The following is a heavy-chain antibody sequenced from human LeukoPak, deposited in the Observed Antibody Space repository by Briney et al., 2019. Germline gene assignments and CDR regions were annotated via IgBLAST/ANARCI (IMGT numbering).Heavy chain of an antibody. D-gene: IGHD5/OR15-5a*01. CDR3: ARQMTSTRLFDS. V-gene: IGHV3-30*04. J-gene: IGHJ4*02. Sequence: PGRSLRLSCVASGFMFSDHAFHWVRQSPDKGLEWVALIGSDGSKKYYADSMQGRFTVSRENSKNTLFLQMNTLRAGDTAVYFCARQMTSTRLFDSWGQGTLVTVSS. CDR1: GFMFSDHA. CDR2: IGSDGSKK.